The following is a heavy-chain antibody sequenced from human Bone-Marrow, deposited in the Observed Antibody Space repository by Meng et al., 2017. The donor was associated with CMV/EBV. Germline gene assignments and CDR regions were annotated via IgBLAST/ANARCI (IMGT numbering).Heavy chain of an antibody. CDR2: IYYSGST. D-gene: IGHD6-19*01. Sequence: SETLSLTCTVSGGSVSSGSYYWSWIRQPPGKGLEWIGYIYYSGSTNYNPSLKSRVTISVDTSKNQFSLKLSPVTAADTAVYYCARVLRGIAVAGYDYWGQGTLVTVSS. J-gene: IGHJ4*02. V-gene: IGHV4-61*01. CDR1: GGSVSSGSYY. CDR3: ARVLRGIAVAGYDY.